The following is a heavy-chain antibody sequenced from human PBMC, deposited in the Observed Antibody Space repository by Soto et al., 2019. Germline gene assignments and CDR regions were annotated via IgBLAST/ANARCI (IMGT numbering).Heavy chain of an antibody. CDR1: GFTFSSYS. J-gene: IGHJ1*01. D-gene: IGHD7-27*01. CDR2: ISSSSSTI. CDR3: ARYNWGSRV. V-gene: IGHV3-48*02. Sequence: EVQLVESGGGLVQPGGSLRLSCAASGFTFSSYSMNWVRQAPGKGLEWVSYISSSSSTIYYADSVKGRFTISRDNAKNSLYRQLNSLRDEDTAVSYCARYNWGSRVWGQGTLVTVSS.